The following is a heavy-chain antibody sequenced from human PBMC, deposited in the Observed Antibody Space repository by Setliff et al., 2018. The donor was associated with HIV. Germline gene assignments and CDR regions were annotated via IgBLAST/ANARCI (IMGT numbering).Heavy chain of an antibody. V-gene: IGHV1-46*01. D-gene: IGHD3-22*01. Sequence: ASVKVSYKASGYTFTSYYLHWVRQAPGQGLEWMGMINPSGGSAGYAQKFQGRVTMSRDTSTSTVYMELSSLRSEDTAVYYCARDYFDSSAYHYGFGAFDIWGQGTMVTVSS. J-gene: IGHJ3*02. CDR3: ARDYFDSSAYHYGFGAFDI. CDR2: INPSGGSA. CDR1: GYTFTSYY.